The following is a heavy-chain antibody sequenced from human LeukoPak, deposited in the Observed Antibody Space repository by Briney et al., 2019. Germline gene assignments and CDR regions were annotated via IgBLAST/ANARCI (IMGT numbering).Heavy chain of an antibody. Sequence: PGRSLRLSCAASGFTFSSYWMHWVRQAPGKGLVWVSRINSDGSSTSYADSVKGRFTISRDNAKNTLYLQMNSLRAEDTAVYYCARYNWNSAPFDYWGQGTLVTVSS. V-gene: IGHV3-74*01. CDR3: ARYNWNSAPFDY. J-gene: IGHJ4*02. D-gene: IGHD1-7*01. CDR2: INSDGSST. CDR1: GFTFSSYW.